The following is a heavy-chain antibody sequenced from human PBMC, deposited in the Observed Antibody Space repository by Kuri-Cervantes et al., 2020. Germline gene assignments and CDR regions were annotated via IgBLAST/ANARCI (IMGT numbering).Heavy chain of an antibody. J-gene: IGHJ4*02. Sequence: ESLKISCTVSGGSISSGGYYWSWIRQHPGKGLEWIGSIYYSGSTYYNPSLKSRVTISVDTSKNQFSLKLSSVTAADTAVYYCARLWLEWTFDYWGQGTLVTVSS. CDR1: GGSISSGGYY. CDR3: ARLWLEWTFDY. CDR2: IYYSGST. D-gene: IGHD3-3*01. V-gene: IGHV4-39*01.